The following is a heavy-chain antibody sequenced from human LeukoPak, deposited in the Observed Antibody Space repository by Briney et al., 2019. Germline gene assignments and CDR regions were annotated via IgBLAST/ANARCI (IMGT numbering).Heavy chain of an antibody. J-gene: IGHJ4*02. V-gene: IGHV4-59*01. CDR1: GGSISSYY. D-gene: IGHD1-1*01. CDR2: IYYSGST. CDR3: ARSRWRFDY. Sequence: KSSETLSLTCTVSGGSISSYYWSWIRQPPGKGLEWIGYIYYSGSTNYNPSLKSRVTISVDTSKNQFSLKLSSVTAADTAVYYCARSRWRFDYWGQGTLVTVSS.